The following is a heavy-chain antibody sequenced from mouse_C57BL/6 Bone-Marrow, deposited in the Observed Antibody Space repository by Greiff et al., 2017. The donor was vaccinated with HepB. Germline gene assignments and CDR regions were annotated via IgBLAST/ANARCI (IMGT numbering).Heavy chain of an antibody. CDR3: ARWGGLTGGY. CDR2: IYPGSGNT. D-gene: IGHD4-1*01. Sequence: QVQLKQSGPELVKPGASVKISCKASGYSFTSYYIHWVKQRPGQGLEWIGWIYPGSGNTKYNEKFKGKATLTADTSSSTAYMQLSSLTSEDSAVYYCARWGGLTGGYWGQGTTLTVSS. CDR1: GYSFTSYY. V-gene: IGHV1-66*01. J-gene: IGHJ2*01.